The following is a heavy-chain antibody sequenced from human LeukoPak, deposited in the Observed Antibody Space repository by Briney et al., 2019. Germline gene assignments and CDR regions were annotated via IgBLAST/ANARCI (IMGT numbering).Heavy chain of an antibody. D-gene: IGHD1-26*01. V-gene: IGHV3-30*03. CDR3: AIIVGATHGDYYMDV. CDR2: ISYDGSNE. CDR1: GFTFSSYG. J-gene: IGHJ6*03. Sequence: GGSLRLSCAASGFTFSSYGMHWVRQAPGKGLEWVAVISYDGSNEYYADSVKGRFSISRDNSKNTLYLQMNSLRAVDTAVYYCAIIVGATHGDYYMDVWGKGTTVTVSS.